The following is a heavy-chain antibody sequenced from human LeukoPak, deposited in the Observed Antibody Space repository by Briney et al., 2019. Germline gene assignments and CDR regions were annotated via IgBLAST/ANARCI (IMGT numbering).Heavy chain of an antibody. Sequence: PSETPSLTCAVSGGSISSGTYSWSWIRQPPGKGLEWIGYVYHNGNLYYNPSLKSRVTISVDRSKNQFSLNLRFVTAADTAVYYCAREGEPYGFDYWGQGALVTVSS. V-gene: IGHV4-30-2*01. CDR1: GGSISSGTYS. J-gene: IGHJ4*02. CDR2: VYHNGNL. CDR3: AREGEPYGFDY. D-gene: IGHD3-10*01.